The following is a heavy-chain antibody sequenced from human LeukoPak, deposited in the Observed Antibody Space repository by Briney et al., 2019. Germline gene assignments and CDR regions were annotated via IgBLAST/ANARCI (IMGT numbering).Heavy chain of an antibody. V-gene: IGHV1-69*05. CDR1: GGPFSTYA. CDR2: IIPIFGTA. J-gene: IGHJ3*02. Sequence: SVRVSCKASGGPFSTYAISWVRQAPGQGLEWRGGIIPIFGTANYAQKFQGRVTITTAESTSTAYMELSSMRSEDTAVYYCARWSRWSPYTSDAFDICGQGTMVTVSS. D-gene: IGHD6-19*01. CDR3: ARWSRWSPYTSDAFDI.